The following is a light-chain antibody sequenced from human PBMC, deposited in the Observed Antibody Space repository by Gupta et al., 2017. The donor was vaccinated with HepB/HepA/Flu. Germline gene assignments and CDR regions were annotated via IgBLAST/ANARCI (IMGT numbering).Light chain of an antibody. V-gene: IGLV2-14*03. Sequence: ALTQPASVSVSPGQSITISCTGTSSDVGGYNYVSWYQQHPGKAPKLMICDVSNRPSGVSNRFSGSKSGNTASLTISGLQAEDEADYYCNSYTSSSTFVLGTGTKVTVL. J-gene: IGLJ1*01. CDR3: NSYTSSSTFV. CDR1: SSDVGGYNY. CDR2: DVS.